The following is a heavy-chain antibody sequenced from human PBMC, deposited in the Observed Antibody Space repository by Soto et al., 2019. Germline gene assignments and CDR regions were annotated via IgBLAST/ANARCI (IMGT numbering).Heavy chain of an antibody. Sequence: QMQLVQSGAEVKKPGASVKVSCKASGYTFTSYQMHWVRQAPGQGLEWMGMINPSGGRVTNAPRFQGRVMMTRDTSTNTFYMGLRSLRSEDTAVYYCARDGPPTTTGVGPSYTMDVWGQGTTVTVS. D-gene: IGHD3-3*01. J-gene: IGHJ6*02. V-gene: IGHV1-46*01. CDR1: GYTFTSYQ. CDR2: INPSGGRV. CDR3: ARDGPPTTTGVGPSYTMDV.